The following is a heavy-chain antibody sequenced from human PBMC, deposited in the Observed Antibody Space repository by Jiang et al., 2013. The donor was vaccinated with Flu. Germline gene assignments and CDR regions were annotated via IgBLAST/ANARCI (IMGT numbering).Heavy chain of an antibody. J-gene: IGHJ5*02. D-gene: IGHD3-16*01. Sequence: QLVESGPGLVKPSQTLSLTCLVSGGSISSRGDYWSWFRQHPGEGLEWIGYISYSGNSFYNSSLKSRATISADTSKNQFSLRLTSVTAADTAVYYCAGLIMDNWYDPWGQGMLVTVSS. CDR1: GGSISSRGDY. CDR2: ISYSGNS. V-gene: IGHV4-31*03. CDR3: AGLIMDNWYDP.